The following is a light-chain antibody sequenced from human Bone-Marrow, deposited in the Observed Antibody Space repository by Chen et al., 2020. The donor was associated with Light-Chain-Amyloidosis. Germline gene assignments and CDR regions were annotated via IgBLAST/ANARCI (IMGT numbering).Light chain of an antibody. V-gene: IGLV2-14*01. J-gene: IGLJ1*01. CDR2: EVT. CDR1: SSDVGGDNH. CDR3: SSSTITNTLV. Sequence: QSALTQPASVSGSPGQSSTISCTGTSSDVGGDNHVSWYQQHPDKAPKLMIYEVTNRPSWVPDRFSGSKSDNTASLTISGLQTEDEADYFCSSSTITNTLVFGSGTRVTVL.